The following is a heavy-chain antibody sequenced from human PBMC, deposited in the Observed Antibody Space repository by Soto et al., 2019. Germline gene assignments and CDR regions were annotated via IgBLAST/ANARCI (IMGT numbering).Heavy chain of an antibody. V-gene: IGHV1-8*02. Sequence: ASVKVSCKASGYTFTSYGIGWVRQAPGQGLEWMGWISAYNGNTGYAQKFQGRVTMTRNTSISTAYMELSSLRSEDTAVYYCARGGRRGSGWYRGGYYYYYMDVWGKGTTVTVSS. CDR2: ISAYNGNT. J-gene: IGHJ6*03. CDR3: ARGGRRGSGWYRGGYYYYYMDV. CDR1: GYTFTSYG. D-gene: IGHD6-19*01.